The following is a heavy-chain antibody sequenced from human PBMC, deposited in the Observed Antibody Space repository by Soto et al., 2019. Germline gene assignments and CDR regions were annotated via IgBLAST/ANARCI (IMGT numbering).Heavy chain of an antibody. J-gene: IGHJ4*02. CDR3: ARGPRAPLDSSGDPFDF. Sequence: QVQLVESGGGVVQPGRSLRLSCAASGFTFTNYAIHWVRQAPGKGLEWVAVISSAGSNKDYADSVKGRFTISRDNSKNTLYLQMNSLRPEDTAVYYCARGPRAPLDSSGDPFDFWGQGTLVTVSS. V-gene: IGHV3-30-3*01. CDR2: ISSAGSNK. D-gene: IGHD3-22*01. CDR1: GFTFTNYA.